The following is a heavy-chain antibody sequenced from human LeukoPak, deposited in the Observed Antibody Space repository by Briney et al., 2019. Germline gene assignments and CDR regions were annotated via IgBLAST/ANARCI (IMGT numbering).Heavy chain of an antibody. CDR3: ASDIVATNFDY. Sequence: AGGSLRLSCAASGFTVSSNYTSWVRQAPGKGLEWVSVIYSGGSTYYADSVKGRFTISRDNSKNTLYLQMNSLRAEDTAVYYCASDIVATNFDYWGQGTLVTVSS. J-gene: IGHJ4*02. V-gene: IGHV3-66*01. D-gene: IGHD5-12*01. CDR2: IYSGGST. CDR1: GFTVSSNY.